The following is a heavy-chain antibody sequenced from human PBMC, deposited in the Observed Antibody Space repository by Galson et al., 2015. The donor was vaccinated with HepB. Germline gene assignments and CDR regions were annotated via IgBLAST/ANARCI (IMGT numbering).Heavy chain of an antibody. CDR3: ARHRHKSSSDAFDI. CDR1: GGSISSSSYY. D-gene: IGHD1-26*01. V-gene: IGHV4-39*01. Sequence: VSGGSISSSSYYWGWIRQPPGKGLEWIGSIYYSGSTYYNPSLKSRVTISVDTSKNQFSLKLSSVTAADTAVYYCARHRHKSSSDAFDIWGQGTMVTVSS. CDR2: IYYSGST. J-gene: IGHJ3*02.